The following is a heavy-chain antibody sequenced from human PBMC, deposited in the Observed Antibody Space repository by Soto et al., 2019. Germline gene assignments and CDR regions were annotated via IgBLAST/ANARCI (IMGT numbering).Heavy chain of an antibody. CDR2: INPKSGGT. J-gene: IGHJ6*02. D-gene: IGHD2-8*01. CDR1: GYSLTDYH. V-gene: IGHV1-2*04. CDR3: ARGDSTDCSNGVCSFFYNHDMDV. Sequence: SVQVSCKTSGYSLTDYHIHWVRQAPGQGLEWLGRINPKSGGTSTAQKFQGWVTMTTDTSISTASMELTRLTSDDTAIYYCARGDSTDCSNGVCSFFYNHDMDVWGQGTTVTASS.